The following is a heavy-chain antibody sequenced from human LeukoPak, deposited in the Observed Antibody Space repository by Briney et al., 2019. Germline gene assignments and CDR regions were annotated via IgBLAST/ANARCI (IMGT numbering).Heavy chain of an antibody. V-gene: IGHV3-53*01. D-gene: IGHD1-1*01. CDR3: ARALGTTDNY. J-gene: IGHJ4*02. CDR1: GFTVSSNH. CDR2: IYSGGST. Sequence: GGSLRLSCAASGFTVSSNHMSWVRQAPGKGLEWVSVIYSGGSTYDADSVKGRFTISRDNFKNTLYLQMNSLRAEDTAVYYCARALGTTDNYWGQGTLVTVSS.